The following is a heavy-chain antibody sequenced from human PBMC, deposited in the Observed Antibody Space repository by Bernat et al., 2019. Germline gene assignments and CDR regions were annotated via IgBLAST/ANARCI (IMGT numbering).Heavy chain of an antibody. CDR3: ARERGAARLLYYFDY. V-gene: IGHV3-30*03. J-gene: IGHJ4*02. CDR1: GFTFSSYG. CDR2: ISYDGSDR. Sequence: QVQLVESGGGVVQPGRSLRLSCAASGFTFSSYGMDWVRQAPGKGLEGVAVISYDGSDRYYADSVKGRFTISRDNSKNTLYLQMNSLRAEDTADYYCARERGAARLLYYFDYWGQGTLVTVSS. D-gene: IGHD6-25*01.